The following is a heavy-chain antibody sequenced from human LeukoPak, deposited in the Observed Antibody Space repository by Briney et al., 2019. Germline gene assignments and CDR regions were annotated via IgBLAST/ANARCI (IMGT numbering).Heavy chain of an antibody. D-gene: IGHD3-10*02. V-gene: IGHV4-59*12. CDR3: ARDRGITMSGVGMDV. CDR1: GGSISTYY. CDR2: ISYSGST. J-gene: IGHJ6*02. Sequence: SETLSLTCTVSGGSISTYYWSWIRQSPGKGLEWIGYISYSGSTNYSPSLKSRVTISLDTSKNQFSLKLSSVTAADTAVYYCARDRGITMSGVGMDVWGQGTTVTVSS.